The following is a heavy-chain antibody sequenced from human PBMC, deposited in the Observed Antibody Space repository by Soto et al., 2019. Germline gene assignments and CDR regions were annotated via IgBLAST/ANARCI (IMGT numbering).Heavy chain of an antibody. J-gene: IGHJ4*02. CDR2: TVAGSGNR. D-gene: IGHD3-10*01. Sequence: QVQLMQSGVEVTKPGASVTLSCKTSGYAFMSYGLSWVRLAPGQGLEWMGWTVAGSGNRIYAQKFQDRMNINIDRSPTTGYMELRRLRSDDSPLYFCTRVAAYGSGTRHFDNWRQGTLVTVSS. V-gene: IGHV1-18*01. CDR3: TRVAAYGSGTRHFDN. CDR1: GYAFMSYG.